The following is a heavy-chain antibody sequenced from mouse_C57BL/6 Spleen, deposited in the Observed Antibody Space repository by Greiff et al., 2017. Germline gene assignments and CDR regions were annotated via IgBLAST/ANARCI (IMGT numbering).Heavy chain of an antibody. CDR1: GFTFSDYY. Sequence: EVKLVESEGGLVQPGSSMKLSCTASGFTFSDYYMAWVRQVPEKGLEWVANINYDGSSTYYLDSLKSRFIISRDNAKNILYLQMSSLKSEDTATYYCAREGIHDYHWYFDVWGTGTTVTVSS. D-gene: IGHD2-4*01. V-gene: IGHV5-16*01. J-gene: IGHJ1*03. CDR3: AREGIHDYHWYFDV. CDR2: INYDGSST.